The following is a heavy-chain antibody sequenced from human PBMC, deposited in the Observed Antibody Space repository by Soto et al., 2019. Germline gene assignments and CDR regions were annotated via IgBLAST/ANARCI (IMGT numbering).Heavy chain of an antibody. J-gene: IGHJ4*02. CDR1: GFPFTTYG. D-gene: IGHD3-10*01. Sequence: QVQLVESGGGVVQPGRSLRLSCAASGFPFTTYGMHWVREGPGKGLEWVAVISYDGSNTYYADSVKGRFTISRANSKNTLYLQMNSLRPEDTALYYCVGGQYYFDYRGQGTLVTVSS. V-gene: IGHV3-30*03. CDR2: ISYDGSNT. CDR3: VGGQYYFDY.